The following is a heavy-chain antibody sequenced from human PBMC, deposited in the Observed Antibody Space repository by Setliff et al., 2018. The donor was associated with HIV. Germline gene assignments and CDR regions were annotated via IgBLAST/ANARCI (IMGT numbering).Heavy chain of an antibody. D-gene: IGHD3-9*01. Sequence: PSETLSLTCTVSGGSISSGGYYWSWIRQHPGKGLEWIGYIHYSGSSMYYNPSLKSRVTISGDTSKNQFSLKLSFVTAADTAVYYCARARGILTGYLYFDSWGQGALVTVSS. CDR3: ARARGILTGYLYFDS. CDR2: IHYSGSS. V-gene: IGHV4-31*03. J-gene: IGHJ4*02. CDR1: GGSISSGGYY.